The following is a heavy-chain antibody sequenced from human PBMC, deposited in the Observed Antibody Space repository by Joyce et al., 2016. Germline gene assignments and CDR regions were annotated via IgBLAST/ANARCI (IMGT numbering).Heavy chain of an antibody. D-gene: IGHD3-10*01. V-gene: IGHV3-7*03. J-gene: IGHJ4*02. CDR1: GFSVSNYW. Sequence: EVQLVESGGGLVQPGGSLRLSCVASGFSVSNYWMSWVRQAPGKGLEWVVNIRQDGGEKYYWDSVAGRFTISRDNAKNSIYLQMDSLRADDTAVYYCVRDGQRGWHFDHWGQGTLVTVSS. CDR3: VRDGQRGWHFDH. CDR2: IRQDGGEK.